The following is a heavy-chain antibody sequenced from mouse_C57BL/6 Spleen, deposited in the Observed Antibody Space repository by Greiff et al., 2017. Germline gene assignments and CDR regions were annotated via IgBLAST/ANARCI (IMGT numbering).Heavy chain of an antibody. CDR2: IDPSDSYT. D-gene: IGHD1-1*01. J-gene: IGHJ3*01. CDR3: ARRGSSPWFAD. V-gene: IGHV1-50*01. Sequence: QVQLQQPGAELVKPGASVKLSCKASGYTFTSYWMQWVKQRPGQGLEWIGEIDPSDSYTNYNQKFKGKATLTVDTSSSTAYMQLSSLTSEDSAVYYCARRGSSPWFADWGQGTLVTVSA. CDR1: GYTFTSYW.